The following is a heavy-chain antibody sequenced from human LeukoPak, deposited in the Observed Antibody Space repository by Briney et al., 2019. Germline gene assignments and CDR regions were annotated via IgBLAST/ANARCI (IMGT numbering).Heavy chain of an antibody. Sequence: GGSLRLSCAASGFTFSSYGMHWGRQAPGKGLEWVAVIWYDGSNKYYADSVKGRFTISRDNSKNTLYLQMNSLRAEDTAMYYCATNSGSPGGYWGQGTLVTVSS. V-gene: IGHV3-33*08. J-gene: IGHJ4*02. CDR2: IWYDGSNK. CDR3: ATNSGSPGGY. D-gene: IGHD1-26*01. CDR1: GFTFSSYG.